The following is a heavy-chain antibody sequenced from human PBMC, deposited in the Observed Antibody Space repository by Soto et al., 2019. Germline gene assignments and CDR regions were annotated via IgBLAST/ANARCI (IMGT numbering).Heavy chain of an antibody. Sequence: QVRLVQSGGEVKKPGASVKVSCQASGYTFSDYAISWVRQAPAQGLEWMGWISASTRNTDQAQNFQGRVIMTLDTSTNTAYMELRSLRSDDTAVYYCVRCYCSVGSCYACWHFDLWGRGTLVTVSS. CDR2: ISASTRNT. V-gene: IGHV1-18*01. CDR1: GYTFSDYA. D-gene: IGHD2-15*01. J-gene: IGHJ2*01. CDR3: VRCYCSVGSCYACWHFDL.